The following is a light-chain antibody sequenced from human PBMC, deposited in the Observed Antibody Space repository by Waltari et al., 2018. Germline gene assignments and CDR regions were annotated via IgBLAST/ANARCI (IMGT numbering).Light chain of an antibody. J-gene: IGKJ1*01. CDR3: QQSYSTPRT. CDR2: AAS. V-gene: IGKV1-39*01. CDR1: QSISSY. Sequence: DIQMTQSPSSPSASVGDRFTLTCRASQSISSYLNWYQQKPGKAPKLLIYAASSLQSGVPSRFSGSGSGTDFTLTISSLQPEDFATYYCQQSYSTPRTFGQGTKVEIK.